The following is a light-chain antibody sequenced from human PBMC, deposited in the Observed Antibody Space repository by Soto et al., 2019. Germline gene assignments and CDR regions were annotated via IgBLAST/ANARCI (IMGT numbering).Light chain of an antibody. CDR2: EVS. J-gene: IGLJ2*01. Sequence: QSALTQPPSASGSPGQSVTISCTGTSSDVGGYGYVSWYQQHPGKAPKLMIYEVSKRPSGVPDRFSGSKSGNTASLTVSGLQGEDEADYFCTSYAGSNNLGVFGGGTKVTVL. CDR3: TSYAGSNNLGV. CDR1: SSDVGGYGY. V-gene: IGLV2-8*01.